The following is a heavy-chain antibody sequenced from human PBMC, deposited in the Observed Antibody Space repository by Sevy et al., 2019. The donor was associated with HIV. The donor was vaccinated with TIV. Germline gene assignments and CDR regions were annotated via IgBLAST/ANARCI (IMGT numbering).Heavy chain of an antibody. CDR3: AREPSFDTRGHYKSYFDC. D-gene: IGHD3-22*01. CDR1: GYSFSRHD. V-gene: IGHV1-18*04. Sequence: ASVKVSCKASGYSFSRHDISWVRHAPGQGLEWMGWISAYTGDTKYSQRVQDRVTMTTDTSMNTAYMELRSLTSDDTAIYYCAREPSFDTRGHYKSYFDCWGQGTLVTVSS. J-gene: IGHJ4*02. CDR2: ISAYTGDT.